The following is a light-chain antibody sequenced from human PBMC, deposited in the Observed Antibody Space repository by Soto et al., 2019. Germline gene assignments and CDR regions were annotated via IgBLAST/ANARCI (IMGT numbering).Light chain of an antibody. V-gene: IGKV1-5*01. Sequence: DIQMTQSPSTLSASVGDRVTITCRASQSLITWLAWYQQKSGKAPKLLIYDASTLESGVSSRFSGAGSGTEFTLTISSLQPDDFGTYYCQQYYNYWTFGQGTTVEIK. CDR1: QSLITW. J-gene: IGKJ1*01. CDR2: DAS. CDR3: QQYYNYWT.